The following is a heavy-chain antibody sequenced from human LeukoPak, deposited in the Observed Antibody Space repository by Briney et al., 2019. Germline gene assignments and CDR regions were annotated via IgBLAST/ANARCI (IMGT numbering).Heavy chain of an antibody. CDR3: AGGGWYYFDY. D-gene: IGHD6-19*01. J-gene: IGHJ4*02. CDR1: GFTFSSYG. V-gene: IGHV3-30*02. Sequence: GGSLRLSCAGSGFTFSSYGMHWVRQAPGKGMEWVAFIRYDGSNKYYADSVKGRFTISRDNSKNTLYLQMNSLRAEDTAVYYCAGGGWYYFDYWGQGTLVTVSS. CDR2: IRYDGSNK.